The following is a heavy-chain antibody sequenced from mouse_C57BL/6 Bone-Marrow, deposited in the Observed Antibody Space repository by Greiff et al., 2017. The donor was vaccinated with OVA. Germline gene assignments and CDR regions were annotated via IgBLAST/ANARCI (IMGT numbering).Heavy chain of an antibody. J-gene: IGHJ4*01. CDR2: INPNNGGT. V-gene: IGHV1-26*01. CDR3: ARSYYGSSRYAMDY. D-gene: IGHD1-1*01. Sequence: EVQLQQSGPELVKPGASVKISCKASGYTFTDYYMNWVKQSHGKSLEWIGDINPNNGGTSYNQKFKGKATLTVDKSSSTAYMELRSLTSEDSAVYYCARSYYGSSRYAMDYWGQGTSVTVSS. CDR1: GYTFTDYY.